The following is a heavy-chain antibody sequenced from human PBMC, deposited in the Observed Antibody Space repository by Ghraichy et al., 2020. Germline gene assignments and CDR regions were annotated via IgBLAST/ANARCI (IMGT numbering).Heavy chain of an antibody. CDR1: GFTFSSSW. CDR3: ATEYGDYVGREYFQQ. V-gene: IGHV3-7*01. Sequence: ESLNISCATSGFTFSSSWMSWLRQSPEKGLEWVANIRRDGNERNYGDSVRGRFTISRDNANSSLFLQMNSLRVEDTAVYYCATEYGDYVGREYFQQWGQGTLVTVSS. J-gene: IGHJ1*01. CDR2: IRRDGNER. D-gene: IGHD4-17*01.